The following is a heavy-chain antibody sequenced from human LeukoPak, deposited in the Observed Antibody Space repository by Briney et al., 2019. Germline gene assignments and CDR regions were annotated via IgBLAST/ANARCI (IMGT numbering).Heavy chain of an antibody. D-gene: IGHD3-16*01. CDR2: ISYDGSNK. CDR1: GFTFSSYG. Sequence: GGSLRLSCAASGFTFSSYGMHWVRQAPGKGLEWVAVISYDGSNKYYADSVKGQFTISRDNSKNTLSLQMNSLRVEDTAVYYCAKQNARGGTYEPVTVWGQAALVTVSS. V-gene: IGHV3-30*18. J-gene: IGHJ4*02. CDR3: AKQNARGGTYEPVTV.